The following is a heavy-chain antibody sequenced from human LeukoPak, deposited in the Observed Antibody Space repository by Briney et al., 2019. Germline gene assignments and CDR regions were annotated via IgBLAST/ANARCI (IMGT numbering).Heavy chain of an antibody. J-gene: IGHJ3*02. V-gene: IGHV4-39*02. D-gene: IGHD6-13*01. CDR1: GGSISSSSFY. Sequence: SETLSLTCTVSGGSISSSSFYWGWIRQPPGKGLEWIGTIYYSGSTYYNPSLKSRVTISVDTSNNHFSLNLSSVTAADTAVYYCAREAGPNYSSSDKLRPFDIWGQGTMVTVSS. CDR2: IYYSGST. CDR3: AREAGPNYSSSDKLRPFDI.